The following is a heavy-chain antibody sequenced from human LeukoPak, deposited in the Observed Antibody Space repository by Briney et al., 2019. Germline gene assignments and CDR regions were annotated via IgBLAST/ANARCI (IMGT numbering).Heavy chain of an antibody. V-gene: IGHV3-23*01. CDR3: AKDAGPVPAAIYYFDY. CDR1: GFTFSSYA. D-gene: IGHD2-2*01. CDR2: ISDGGITT. Sequence: GGSLRLSCAASGFTFSSYAMSWVRQAPGKGLEWVSGISDGGITTYYADSVKGRFTISRANSKNTLYLQMNSLRAEDTAVYYCAKDAGPVPAAIYYFDYWGQGTLVTVSS. J-gene: IGHJ4*02.